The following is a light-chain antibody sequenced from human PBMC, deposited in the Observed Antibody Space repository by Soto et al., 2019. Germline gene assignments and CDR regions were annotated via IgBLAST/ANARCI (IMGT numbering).Light chain of an antibody. Sequence: DLQMTQSPSSLSASVGDRVTITCQASQDITNYLNWYQQKPGKAPKLLIYDASNLETGVPSRFSGSGSGTDFTFPISSLQPEDIATYYCQHYDNVPLTFGGGTKVEIK. V-gene: IGKV1-33*01. CDR3: QHYDNVPLT. CDR2: DAS. CDR1: QDITNY. J-gene: IGKJ4*01.